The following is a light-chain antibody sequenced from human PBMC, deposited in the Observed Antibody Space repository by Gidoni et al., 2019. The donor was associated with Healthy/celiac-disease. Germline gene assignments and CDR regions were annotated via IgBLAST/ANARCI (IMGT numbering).Light chain of an antibody. CDR3: QQYYSTPWT. J-gene: IGKJ1*01. V-gene: IGKV4-1*01. CDR1: QSVLYSSNNKHY. CDR2: CAS. Sequence: DIVMTQSPDSMAVSLGERATINCKSSQSVLYSSNNKHYLAWYQQKPGQPPKLLIYCASTRESGIPDRFSGSGSGTDFTLTSSSLQAEDVAVYYCQQYYSTPWTFGQXTKVEIK.